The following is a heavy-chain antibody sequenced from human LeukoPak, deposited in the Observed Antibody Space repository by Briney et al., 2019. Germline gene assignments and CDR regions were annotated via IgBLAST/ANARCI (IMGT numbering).Heavy chain of an antibody. Sequence: SETLSLTCTVSGGSISSGNNYWNWLRQPAGKGLEWIGRVSTRGSTNYNPSLKSRVNISIDTSKNQFSLKLSSVTAADTAVYYCARDPNLYGSGAFDYWGQGTLVIASA. D-gene: IGHD3-10*01. J-gene: IGHJ4*02. V-gene: IGHV4-61*02. CDR1: GGSISSGNNY. CDR2: VSTRGST. CDR3: ARDPNLYGSGAFDY.